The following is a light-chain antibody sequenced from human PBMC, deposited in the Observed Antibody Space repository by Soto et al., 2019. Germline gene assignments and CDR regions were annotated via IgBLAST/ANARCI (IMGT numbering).Light chain of an antibody. J-gene: IGKJ2*01. CDR2: DTS. V-gene: IGKV3-11*01. CDR3: QQRDRWPPVYT. CDR1: QSVTTF. Sequence: EIVLTQSPATLSLSPGDRATLSCRASQSVTTFLAWYQQIPGQSPRLLIYDTSNRATGIPARFTCSGSVTNFTLTISGIEPEDFAVYYCQQRDRWPPVYTFGQEHKLEIK.